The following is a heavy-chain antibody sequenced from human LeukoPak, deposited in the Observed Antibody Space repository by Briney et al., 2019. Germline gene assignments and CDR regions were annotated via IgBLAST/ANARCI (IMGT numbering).Heavy chain of an antibody. Sequence: EWVSAISGSGGSTYYADSVKGRFTISRDNAKNSLYLQMNNLRAEDTAVYYCAREGEGGFDYWGQGTLVTVSS. CDR3: AREGEGGFDY. V-gene: IGHV3-21*06. CDR2: ISGSGGST. J-gene: IGHJ4*02. D-gene: IGHD3-16*01.